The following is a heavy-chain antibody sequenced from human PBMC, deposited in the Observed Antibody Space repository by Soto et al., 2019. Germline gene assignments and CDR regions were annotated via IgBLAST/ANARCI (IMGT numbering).Heavy chain of an antibody. V-gene: IGHV1-2*04. Sequence: ASVKVSCKASGYTFTGYYMHWVRQAPGQGLEWMGWINPNSGGTNYAQKFQGWVTMTRDTSISTAYMELSRLRSDDTAVYYCASVSLPYSSSSVWFDPWGQGTLVTVSS. J-gene: IGHJ5*02. D-gene: IGHD6-6*01. CDR1: GYTFTGYY. CDR3: ASVSLPYSSSSVWFDP. CDR2: INPNSGGT.